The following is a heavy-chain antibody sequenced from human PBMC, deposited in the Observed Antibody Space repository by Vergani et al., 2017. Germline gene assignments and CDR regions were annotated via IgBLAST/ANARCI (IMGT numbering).Heavy chain of an antibody. J-gene: IGHJ6*03. CDR3: ARVDTQVPATSHFYYMDV. D-gene: IGHD6-25*01. Sequence: QVQLQESGPGVVKPSQTLSLTCAVSGGSISSGDHCWTWIRQRPGKGLEWIGYIFYSGTTYDNPSLRSRLTISVDTSQNQFSLKLGSGTAADTAVYYCARVDTQVPATSHFYYMDVWGKGTTVVVSS. V-gene: IGHV4-31*11. CDR2: IFYSGTT. CDR1: GGSISSGDHC.